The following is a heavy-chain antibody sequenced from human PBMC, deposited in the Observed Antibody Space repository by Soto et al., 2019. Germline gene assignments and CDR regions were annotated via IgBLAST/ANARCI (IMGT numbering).Heavy chain of an antibody. CDR3: ARRMTRAVRPPDF. V-gene: IGHV3-7*03. Sequence: GSLRLSCAASGFTFSGYWMSWVRQAPGKGLEWVANIKEDGSEKYFADSVKGRFTISRDDSNSIAYLQMNSLETDDTAVYYCARRMTRAVRPPDFWGQGTLVTVS. J-gene: IGHJ4*02. D-gene: IGHD6-6*01. CDR1: GFTFSGYW. CDR2: IKEDGSEK.